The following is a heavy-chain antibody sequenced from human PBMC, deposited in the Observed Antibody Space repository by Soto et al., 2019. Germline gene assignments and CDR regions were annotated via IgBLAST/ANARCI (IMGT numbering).Heavy chain of an antibody. CDR3: AKDCQRGDILTGYYHYYYYGMDV. Sequence: PGGSLRLSCAASGFTFSSFGMHWVRQAPGKGLEWVAVISYDGSNKYYADSVKGRFTISRDNSKNTLYLQMNSLRAEDTAVYYCAKDCQRGDILTGYYHYYYYGMDVWGQGTTVTVSS. J-gene: IGHJ6*02. CDR2: ISYDGSNK. V-gene: IGHV3-30*18. D-gene: IGHD3-9*01. CDR1: GFTFSSFG.